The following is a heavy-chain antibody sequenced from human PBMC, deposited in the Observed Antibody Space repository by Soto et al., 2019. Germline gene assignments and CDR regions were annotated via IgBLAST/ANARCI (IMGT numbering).Heavy chain of an antibody. CDR1: GGTFSSYA. CDR3: ARSRYYYDSSGSIGGMDV. J-gene: IGHJ6*02. Sequence: SVKVSCKASGGTFSSYAISWVRQAPGQGLEWMGGIIPIFGTANYAQKFQGRITITADESTSTAYMELSSLRSEDTAVYYCARSRYYYDSSGSIGGMDVWGQGTTVTVSS. V-gene: IGHV1-69*13. D-gene: IGHD3-22*01. CDR2: IIPIFGTA.